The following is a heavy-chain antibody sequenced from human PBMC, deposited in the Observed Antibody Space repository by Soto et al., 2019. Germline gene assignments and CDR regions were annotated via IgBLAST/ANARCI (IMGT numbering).Heavy chain of an antibody. J-gene: IGHJ3*02. CDR2: ICPGYSNI. V-gene: IGHV5-51*01. CDR3: ATDSYSCIAAAGRIDAFDI. Sequence: GESLKISCKGSGYIFTAHCIVWVRQMAGKGLEWVEIICPGYSNIIYSPSVQGQVTISADMSISTAYLQWSSLKASDTAMYYCATDSYSCIAAAGRIDAFDIWGQGTMVIVS. D-gene: IGHD6-13*01. CDR1: GYIFTAHC.